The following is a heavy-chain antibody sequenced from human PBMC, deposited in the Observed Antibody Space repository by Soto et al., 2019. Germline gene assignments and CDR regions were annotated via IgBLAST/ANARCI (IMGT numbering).Heavy chain of an antibody. D-gene: IGHD1-26*01. CDR1: GFTFSSYW. J-gene: IGHJ6*03. Sequence: EVQLVESGGGLVQPGGSLRLSCAASGFTFSSYWMSWVRQAPGKGLEWVANIKQDGSEKYYVDSVKGRFTISRDNAKNSLDLQMNSLRGEDTAVYYCARRLGGYCYIDYYYSLAGWGRGTTVTVS. V-gene: IGHV3-7*01. CDR2: IKQDGSEK. CDR3: ARRLGGYCYIDYYYSLAG.